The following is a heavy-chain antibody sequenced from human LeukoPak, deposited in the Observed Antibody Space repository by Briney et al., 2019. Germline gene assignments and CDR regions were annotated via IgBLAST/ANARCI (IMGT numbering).Heavy chain of an antibody. CDR1: GFTFSSYG. J-gene: IGHJ4*02. Sequence: GKSLRLSCAASGFTFSSYGMHWVRQAPGKGLEWVAVISYDGNTKYYADSVEGRFTISRDNSRDTLYLQINSLRGEDTAVYYCAKDRRSGYYYTVDYWGQGSLVTVSS. CDR2: ISYDGNTK. CDR3: AKDRRSGYYYTVDY. D-gene: IGHD3-22*01. V-gene: IGHV3-30*18.